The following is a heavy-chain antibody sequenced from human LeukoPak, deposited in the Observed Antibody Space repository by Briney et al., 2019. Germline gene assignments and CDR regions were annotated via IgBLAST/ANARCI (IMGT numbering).Heavy chain of an antibody. CDR2: INPILGIA. CDR3: ARSVIAVAGPDY. V-gene: IGHV1-69*02. D-gene: IGHD6-19*01. CDR1: GGTFSSYT. J-gene: IGHJ4*02. Sequence: ASVKVSWKASGGTFSSYTISWVRQAPAQGLEWMGRINPILGIASYAQKFQGRVTITAHKSTSTAYMELSSLRSEDTAVYYCARSVIAVAGPDYWGQGTLVTVSS.